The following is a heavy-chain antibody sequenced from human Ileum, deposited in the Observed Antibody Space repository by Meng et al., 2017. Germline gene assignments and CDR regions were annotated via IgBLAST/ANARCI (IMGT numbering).Heavy chain of an antibody. D-gene: IGHD5-24*01. CDR1: GGSISSGNYY. CDR2: IYYSGST. J-gene: IGHJ4*02. Sequence: GPLAESGPGPGKPSQTLSLTCTGSGGSISSGNYYWSWIRQHPGKGLEWIGYIYYSGSTYYNPSLKSLVTISVDTSKNQFSLKVSSVTAADTAVYYCARVSQRDGYNSANFDYWGQGALVTVSS. CDR3: ARVSQRDGYNSANFDY. V-gene: IGHV4-31*01.